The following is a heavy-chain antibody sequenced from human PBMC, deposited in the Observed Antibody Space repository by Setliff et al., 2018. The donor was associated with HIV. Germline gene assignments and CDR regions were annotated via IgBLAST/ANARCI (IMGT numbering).Heavy chain of an antibody. CDR2: ISGSGSTI. D-gene: IGHD3-10*01. Sequence: GGSLRLSCTASGFTFGDYAMTWVRQAPGKGLEWVSYISGSGSTIYYADSVKGRFTISRDNAKNSLYLQMNSLRAEDTAVYYCAKDELSMVRGAGAFDIWGQGTMVTVSS. J-gene: IGHJ3*02. CDR3: AKDELSMVRGAGAFDI. V-gene: IGHV3-11*01. CDR1: GFTFGDYA.